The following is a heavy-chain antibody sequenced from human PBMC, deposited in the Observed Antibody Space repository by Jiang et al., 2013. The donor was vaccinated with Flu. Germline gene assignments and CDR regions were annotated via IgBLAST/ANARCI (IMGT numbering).Heavy chain of an antibody. D-gene: IGHD2-15*01. CDR3: ARRLGYCSGGSCYSYWFDP. CDR1: GYSFTSYW. CDR2: IYPGDSDT. J-gene: IGHJ5*02. V-gene: IGHV5-51*01. Sequence: SLKISCKGSGYSFTSYWIGWVRQMPGKGLEWMGIIYPGDSDTRYSPSFQGQVTISADKSISTAYLQWSSLKASDTAMYYCARRLGYCSGGSCYSYWFDPWGQGTLVTVSS.